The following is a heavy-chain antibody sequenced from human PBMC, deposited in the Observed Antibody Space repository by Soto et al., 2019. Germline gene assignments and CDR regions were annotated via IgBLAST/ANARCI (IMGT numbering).Heavy chain of an antibody. CDR3: ARGGVLDCSSTSCYARNDAFDI. V-gene: IGHV1-69*02. D-gene: IGHD2-2*01. J-gene: IGHJ3*02. CDR1: GGTFSSYT. CDR2: IIPILGIA. Sequence: QVQLVQSGAEVKKPGSSVKVSCKASGGTFSSYTISWVRQAPGQGLEWMGRIIPILGIANYAQKFQGRVTITADKSTSTAYMERSSGRSEDTAVYYCARGGVLDCSSTSCYARNDAFDIWGQGTMVTVSS.